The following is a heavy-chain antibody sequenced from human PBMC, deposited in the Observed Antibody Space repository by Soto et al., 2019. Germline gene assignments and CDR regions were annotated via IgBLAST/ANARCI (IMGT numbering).Heavy chain of an antibody. CDR2: VYYSGTT. Sequence: SETLSLTCTVSGASINNNDYYWSWIRQTPGKGLEWIGYVYYSGTTDYIPSLKSRLSMSIDKSQNQFTLKLNSVTAADTATYYCARMSYFYDKWYFDLWGRGALVTVSS. V-gene: IGHV4-30-4*01. CDR1: GASINNNDYY. CDR3: ARMSYFYDKWYFDL. J-gene: IGHJ2*01. D-gene: IGHD3-22*01.